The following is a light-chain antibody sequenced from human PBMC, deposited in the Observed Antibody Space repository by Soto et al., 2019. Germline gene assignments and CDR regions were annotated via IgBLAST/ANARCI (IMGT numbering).Light chain of an antibody. Sequence: EIVMTQSPATLSVSPGERATLSCRASQSVGSNLAWYQQKPGQAPRLLIYGASTRATGIPARFSGSGSGTEFTLTISSLQSEDFAIYFCQQYNNWPPDMTFGQGTNIEIK. CDR2: GAS. CDR3: QQYNNWPPDMT. J-gene: IGKJ1*01. V-gene: IGKV3-15*01. CDR1: QSVGSN.